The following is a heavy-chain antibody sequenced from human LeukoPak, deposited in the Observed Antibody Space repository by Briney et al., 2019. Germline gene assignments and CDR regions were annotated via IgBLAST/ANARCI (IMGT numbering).Heavy chain of an antibody. D-gene: IGHD6-13*01. V-gene: IGHV1-69*05. CDR3: ARDAPYSSSWYSFDY. Sequence: SVKVSCKASGGTFSSYAISWVRQAPGQGPEWMGGIIPIFGTANYAQKFQGRVTITTDESTSTAYMELSSLRSEDTAVYYCARDAPYSSSWYSFDYWGQGTLVTVSS. CDR2: IIPIFGTA. CDR1: GGTFSSYA. J-gene: IGHJ4*02.